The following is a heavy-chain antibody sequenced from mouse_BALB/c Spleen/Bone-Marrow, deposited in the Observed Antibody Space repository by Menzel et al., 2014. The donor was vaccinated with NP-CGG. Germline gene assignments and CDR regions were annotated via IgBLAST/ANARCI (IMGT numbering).Heavy chain of an antibody. CDR1: GYTFTSYY. Sequence: VQLQQSGPELVKPGASVKMSCKASGYTFTSYYIDWVKQRPGQGLEWIGWIYPGDGSTKYNEKFKGKTTLTADKSSSTAYMLLSSLTSEDSAIYFCARGGGMDYWGQGTSVTASS. CDR3: ARGGGMDY. CDR2: IYPGDGST. J-gene: IGHJ4*01. V-gene: IGHV1S56*01.